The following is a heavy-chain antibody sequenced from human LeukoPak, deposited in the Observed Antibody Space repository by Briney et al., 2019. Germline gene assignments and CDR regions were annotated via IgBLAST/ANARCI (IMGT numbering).Heavy chain of an antibody. CDR3: ARVVLLWFGELENWFDP. J-gene: IGHJ5*02. D-gene: IGHD3-10*01. Sequence: GSLRLSCAASGFTFSDYYMSWIRQPPGKGLEWIGSIYYSGSTYYNPSLKSRVTISVDTSKNQFSLKLSSVTAADTAVYYCARVVLLWFGELENWFDPWGQGTLVTVSS. CDR2: IYYSGST. V-gene: IGHV4-38-2*01. CDR1: GFTFSDYY.